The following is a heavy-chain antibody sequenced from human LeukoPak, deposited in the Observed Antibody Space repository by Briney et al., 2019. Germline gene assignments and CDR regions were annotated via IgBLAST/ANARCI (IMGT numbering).Heavy chain of an antibody. D-gene: IGHD4-23*01. CDR2: IYHSGST. CDR3: ARVVRGNFDY. V-gene: IGHV4-38-2*02. Sequence: TSETLSLTCTVSGYSISSGYYWGWIRQPPGKGLEWIGSIYHSGSTYYNPSLKSRVTISVDTSKNQFSLKLSSVTAADTAVYYSARVVRGNFDYWGQGTLVTVSS. CDR1: GYSISSGYY. J-gene: IGHJ4*02.